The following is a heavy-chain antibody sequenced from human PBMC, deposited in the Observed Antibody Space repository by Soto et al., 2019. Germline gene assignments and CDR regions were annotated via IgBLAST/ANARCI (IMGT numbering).Heavy chain of an antibody. D-gene: IGHD6-19*01. J-gene: IGHJ4*02. Sequence: SETLSLTCSVSGGSLSGSYWSWIRQSPGKGLEWLGYVYYTGSTNYSPSLRSRVSISVDTSKNEFSLRLSSVTAADTAVYFCARSVAVPGAHIDYWGQGTQVTVSS. CDR3: ARSVAVPGAHIDY. CDR2: VYYTGST. V-gene: IGHV4-59*01. CDR1: GGSLSGSY.